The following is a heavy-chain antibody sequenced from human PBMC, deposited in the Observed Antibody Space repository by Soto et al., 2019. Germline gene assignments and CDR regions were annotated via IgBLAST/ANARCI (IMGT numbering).Heavy chain of an antibody. CDR1: VFTFSSYG. D-gene: IGHD5-12*01. V-gene: IGHV3-33*01. CDR3: ARVGATYRAYYYYGMDV. J-gene: IGHJ6*02. Sequence: GSLRLSCAASVFTFSSYGMHWVRQAPGKGLEWVAVIWYDGSNKYYADSVKGRFTISRDNSKNTLYLQMNSLRAEDTAVYYCARVGATYRAYYYYGMDVWGQGTTVTVSS. CDR2: IWYDGSNK.